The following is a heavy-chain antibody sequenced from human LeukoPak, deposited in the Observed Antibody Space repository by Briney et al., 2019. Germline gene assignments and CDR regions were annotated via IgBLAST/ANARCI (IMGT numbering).Heavy chain of an antibody. V-gene: IGHV4-39*07. CDR2: IYYSGST. CDR1: GGSISSSSYY. Sequence: PSETLSLTCTVSGGSISSSSYYWGWIRQPPGKGLEWIGSIYYSGSTYYNPSLKSRVTIAVDPSTNQSSLKLRSVTAADTAVYYCARTTNGYYDSTPFDYWGQGTLVTVSS. D-gene: IGHD3-22*01. CDR3: ARTTNGYYDSTPFDY. J-gene: IGHJ4*02.